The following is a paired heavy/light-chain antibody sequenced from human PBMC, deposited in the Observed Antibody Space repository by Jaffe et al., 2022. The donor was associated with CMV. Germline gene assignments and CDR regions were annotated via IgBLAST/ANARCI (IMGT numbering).Light chain of an antibody. CDR1: NIGSKG. CDR3: QVWDSSSDHWV. Sequence: SYVLTQPPSVSVAPGKTARITCGGNNIGSKGVHWFQQKPGQAPLVVIYYDSDRPSGIPERFSGSISEKTATLTISRVGDGDEADYYCQVWDSSSDHWVFGGGTKLTVL. J-gene: IGLJ3*02. CDR2: YDS. V-gene: IGLV3-21*04.
Heavy chain of an antibody. Sequence: EVQLVESGGGLIQPGGSLRLSCSASGFTVSSHYMNWVRQAPGKGLEWVSGIYTGGTTYYADSVKGRFTISRDNSKNTLYLQMDSLRVEDTAVYYCATSDVDTSMVDWGQGTLVTVSS. J-gene: IGHJ4*02. V-gene: IGHV3-53*01. CDR3: ATSDVDTSMVD. D-gene: IGHD5-18*01. CDR1: GFTVSSHY. CDR2: IYTGGTT.